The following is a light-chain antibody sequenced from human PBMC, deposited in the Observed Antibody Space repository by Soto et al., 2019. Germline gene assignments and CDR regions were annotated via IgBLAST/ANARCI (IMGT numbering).Light chain of an antibody. CDR2: AAS. V-gene: IGKV1-27*01. J-gene: IGKJ1*01. CDR1: QGIIDY. Sequence: DIQMTQSPSSLSSSVGDSVTITCRASQGIIDYLAWYQQRPWKPQRLLIYAASTLQSGVPSRFSGSGAGTDFTLTISSLQPEDVATYYCQKYNSAPRTFGQGTKVEIK. CDR3: QKYNSAPRT.